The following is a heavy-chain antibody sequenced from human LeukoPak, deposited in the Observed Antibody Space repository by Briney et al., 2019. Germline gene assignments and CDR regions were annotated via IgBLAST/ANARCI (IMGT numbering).Heavy chain of an antibody. CDR1: GFTFSSYG. CDR3: AKDGRGYSYGFYYYYYMDV. V-gene: IGHV3-30*02. CDR2: IRYDGSNK. D-gene: IGHD5-18*01. J-gene: IGHJ6*03. Sequence: PGGSLRLSCAASGFTFSSYGMHWVRQAPGKGLEWVAFIRYDGSNKYYADSVKGRFTISRDNSKNTLYLQMNSLRAEDTAVYYCAKDGRGYSYGFYYYYYMDVWGKGTTVTVSS.